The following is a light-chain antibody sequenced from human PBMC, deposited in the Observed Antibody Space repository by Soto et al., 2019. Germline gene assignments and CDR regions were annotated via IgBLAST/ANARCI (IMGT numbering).Light chain of an antibody. J-gene: IGKJ2*01. CDR2: KAT. CDR3: QQYLAYPYS. Sequence: DIQMTQSPSTLSASVGDGVTITCRASQSMTTWLAWYQQKPGKAPKLLIYKATNLQSGVPSRFSGSGSGTEFSLTISSLQPDDFATYYCQQYLAYPYSFGQGTKVEI. CDR1: QSMTTW. V-gene: IGKV1-5*03.